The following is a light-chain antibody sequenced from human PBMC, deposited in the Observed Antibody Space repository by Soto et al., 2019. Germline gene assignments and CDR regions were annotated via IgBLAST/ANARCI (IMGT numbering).Light chain of an antibody. J-gene: IGKJ2*01. V-gene: IGKV1-5*01. Sequence: DIQMTQSPSTLSASVGDRVTITCRASQSISNWLAWYQQKPGKAPELLIYDASSLESGVPSRFSGSGSGTEFPLTISSLQPDDSATYYCQQYNKYPGTFGQGTKLEIK. CDR3: QQYNKYPGT. CDR2: DAS. CDR1: QSISNW.